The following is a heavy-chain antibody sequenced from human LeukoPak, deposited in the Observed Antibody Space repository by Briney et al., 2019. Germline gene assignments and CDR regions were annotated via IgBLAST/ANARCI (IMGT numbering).Heavy chain of an antibody. Sequence: ASVKVSCEASGYTFTSYGISWVRQAPGQGLEWMGWISAYNGNTNYAQKLQGRVTMTTDTSTSTAYMELRSLRSDDTAVYYCARVYNFWSGITPPYYYYYMDVWGKGTTVTVSS. J-gene: IGHJ6*03. CDR1: GYTFTSYG. CDR3: ARVYNFWSGITPPYYYYYMDV. D-gene: IGHD3-3*01. CDR2: ISAYNGNT. V-gene: IGHV1-18*01.